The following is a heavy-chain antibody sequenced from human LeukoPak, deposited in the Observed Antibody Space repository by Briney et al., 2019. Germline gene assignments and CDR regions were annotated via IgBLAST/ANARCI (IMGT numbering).Heavy chain of an antibody. CDR3: ARDPPPHYL. D-gene: IGHD3-10*01. V-gene: IGHV3-48*01. Sequence: PGGSLRLSCAASGFTFSNYGINWVRQAPGKGLEWVSYISSSSSPIYYADSVKGRFTISRDNAKNSLYLQMNSLRAEDTAVYYCARDPPPHYLWGQGTLVTVSS. CDR1: GFTFSNYG. CDR2: ISSSSSPI. J-gene: IGHJ4*02.